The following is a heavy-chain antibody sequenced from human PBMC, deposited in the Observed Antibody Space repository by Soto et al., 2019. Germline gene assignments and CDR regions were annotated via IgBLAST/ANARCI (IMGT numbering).Heavy chain of an antibody. V-gene: IGHV3-23*01. D-gene: IGHD3-16*01. CDR3: AKDRLAGGFDY. J-gene: IGHJ4*02. CDR1: GFTFSNYA. Sequence: GGSLRLSCAASGFTFSNYAMSWVRQAPGKGLEWVSLVRATAGTTYYTDSVKGRFTISRDNSRNTVYLQMNSLRADDTAVYYCAKDRLAGGFDYWGQGTLVTVSS. CDR2: VRATAGTT.